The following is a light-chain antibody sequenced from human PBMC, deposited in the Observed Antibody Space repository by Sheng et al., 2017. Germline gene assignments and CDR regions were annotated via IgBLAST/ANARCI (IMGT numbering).Light chain of an antibody. CDR1: SSNIGAGYA. CDR3: QVWNSRIDLLV. J-gene: IGLJ2*01. CDR2: DNT. Sequence: QSVLTQPPSVSGAPGQRITISCTGTSSNIGAGYAVHWYQQLPGTAPKLLIYDNTNRPSGVPDRFSGSRSGDTATLTITRVEVGDEADYYCQVWNSRIDLLVFGGGTKLAVL. V-gene: IGLV1-40*01.